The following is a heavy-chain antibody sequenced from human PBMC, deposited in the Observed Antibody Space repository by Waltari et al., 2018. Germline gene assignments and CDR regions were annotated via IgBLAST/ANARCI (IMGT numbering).Heavy chain of an antibody. J-gene: IGHJ3*02. D-gene: IGHD6-25*01. V-gene: IGHV4-34*01. CDR2: IYHSGST. CDR3: ARLSGHDAFDI. CDR1: GGSFSGYY. Sequence: QVQLQQWGAGLLKPSETLSLTCAVYGGSFSGYYWSWIRQPPGKGLEWIGSIYHSGSTYYNPSLKSRVTISVDTSKNQFSLKLSSVTAADTAVYYCARLSGHDAFDIWGQGTMVTVSS.